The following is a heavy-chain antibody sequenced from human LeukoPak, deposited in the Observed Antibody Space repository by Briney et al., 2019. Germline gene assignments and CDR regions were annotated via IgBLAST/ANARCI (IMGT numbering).Heavy chain of an antibody. CDR1: FTFXXXD. J-gene: IGHJ4*02. CDR3: XXXXXXYXXXXFDY. Sequence: FTFXXXDIXWVRQAPGXXLXGVAVISYDGSNKYXADSVKGRFTISRDXSKNXLFLQMNRLRHEDTAVYYSXXXXXXYXXXXFDYXGXGXXVTVSS. CDR2: ISYDGSNK. V-gene: IGHV3-30*04.